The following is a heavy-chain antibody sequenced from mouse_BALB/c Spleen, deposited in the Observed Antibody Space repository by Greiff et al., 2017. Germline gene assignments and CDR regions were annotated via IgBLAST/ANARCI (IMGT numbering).Heavy chain of an antibody. J-gene: IGHJ2*01. CDR3: ARAGYYYGSIYYFDY. Sequence: QVQLQQPGAELVKPGASVKLSCKASGYTFTSYWMHWVKQRPGQGLEWIGEINPSNGRTNNNEKFKSKATLTVDKSSSTAYMQLSSLTSEDSAVYYCARAGYYYGSIYYFDYWGQGTTLTVSS. D-gene: IGHD1-1*01. CDR2: INPSNGRT. CDR1: GYTFTSYW. V-gene: IGHV1S81*02.